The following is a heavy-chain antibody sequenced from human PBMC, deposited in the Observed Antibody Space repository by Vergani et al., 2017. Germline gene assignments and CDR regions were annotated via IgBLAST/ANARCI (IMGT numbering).Heavy chain of an antibody. J-gene: IGHJ6*03. CDR2: IDHTGRP. Sequence: QVQLQQWGGGLLKPSETLSLTCVVNGGSFTSYNWTWIRQSPGEGLEWVGDIDHTGRPDYNPSLKGRLTMSVDKSRNQFSLTLNSVTANDTAIYFCARVNTETNGHLYYYYYMDVWGQGTAVTVS. CDR1: GGSFTSYN. V-gene: IGHV4-34*01. CDR3: ARVNTETNGHLYYYYYMDV. D-gene: IGHD4-11*01.